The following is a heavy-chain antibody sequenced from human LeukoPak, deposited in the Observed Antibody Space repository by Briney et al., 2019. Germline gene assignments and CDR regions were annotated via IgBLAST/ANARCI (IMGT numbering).Heavy chain of an antibody. J-gene: IGHJ4*02. CDR3: VRDDCGDTCYPGGY. D-gene: IGHD2-21*01. CDR2: TNAGNGGT. Sequence: ASVKVSCKASGYTFSRYVVHWVRQAPGQRPEWMGWTNAGNGGTKYSQNFQGRVTITWDRSANTAYMELSSLTSEDTALCYCVRDDCGDTCYPGGYWGQGTLVAVSS. V-gene: IGHV1-3*01. CDR1: GYTFSRYV.